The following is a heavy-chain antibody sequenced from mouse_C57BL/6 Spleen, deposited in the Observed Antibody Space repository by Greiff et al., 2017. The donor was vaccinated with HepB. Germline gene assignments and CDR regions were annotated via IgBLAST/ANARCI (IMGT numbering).Heavy chain of an antibody. CDR1: GYTFTSYW. V-gene: IGHV1-55*01. Sequence: QVQLQQPGAELVKPGASVKMSCKASGYTFTSYWITWVKQRPGQGLEWIGDIYPGSGSTNYNEKFKSKATLTVDTSSSTAYMQLSSLTSEDSAVYYCAREEYDYLYYYAMDYWGQGTSVTVSS. CDR2: IYPGSGST. CDR3: AREEYDYLYYYAMDY. D-gene: IGHD2-4*01. J-gene: IGHJ4*01.